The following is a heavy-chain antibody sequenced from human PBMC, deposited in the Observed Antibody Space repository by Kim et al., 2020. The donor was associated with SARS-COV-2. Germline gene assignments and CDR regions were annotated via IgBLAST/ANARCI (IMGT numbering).Heavy chain of an antibody. Sequence: SETLSLTCSVSGGSISSSTDYWGWLRQPPGKGLEYIGVVYKSGSSYYNPSLTSRVTISVDTSKNQFSLRLSSVTAADTAVYYCARRRGYCSSGTCYLYFDAWGQGALVTVSS. CDR3: ARRRGYCSSGTCYLYFDA. V-gene: IGHV4-39*01. CDR1: GGSISSSTDY. J-gene: IGHJ4*02. D-gene: IGHD2-15*01. CDR2: VYKSGSS.